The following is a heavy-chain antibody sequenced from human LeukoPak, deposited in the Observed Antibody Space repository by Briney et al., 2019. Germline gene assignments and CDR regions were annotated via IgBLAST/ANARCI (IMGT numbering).Heavy chain of an antibody. Sequence: WVTVSCKASGGTFISYAISWVRTAPGQGLEWMGGIIPIFGTANNAQKFQGRVTIAADESTSTAYMELSSLRSEDTAVYYCARDSTLPGANTGAYYGMDVWGQGTTVTVYS. CDR3: ARDSTLPGANTGAYYGMDV. CDR2: IIPIFGTA. J-gene: IGHJ6*02. CDR1: GGTFISYA. V-gene: IGHV1-69*01. D-gene: IGHD2-2*01.